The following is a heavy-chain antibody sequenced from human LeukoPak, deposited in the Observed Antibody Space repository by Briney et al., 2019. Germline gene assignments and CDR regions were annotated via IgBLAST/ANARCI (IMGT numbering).Heavy chain of an antibody. CDR1: GGSFSGYY. D-gene: IGHD3-10*01. Sequence: SETLSLTCAVYGGSFSGYYWSWIRQPPGKGLEWIGEINHSGSTNYNPSLKSRVTISVDTSKNQFSLKLSSVTAADTAVYYCARRGITMVRGVIHTFDYWGQGTLVTVSS. J-gene: IGHJ4*02. CDR3: ARRGITMVRGVIHTFDY. V-gene: IGHV4-34*01. CDR2: INHSGST.